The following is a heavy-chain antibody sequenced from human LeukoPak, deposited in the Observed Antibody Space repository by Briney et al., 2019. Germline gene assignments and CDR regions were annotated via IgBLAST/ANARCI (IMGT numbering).Heavy chain of an antibody. V-gene: IGHV1-2*02. CDR3: ARDTAVRGATDY. J-gene: IGHJ4*02. CDR2: INPNSGGT. Sequence: ASVKVSCKASGYTFSVYYMHWVRQAPGQGLEWMGWINPNSGGTIYAEKSQGRVTMTWDTSISTAHMELSGLRSDDTAVYYCARDTAVRGATDYWGQGTLVTVSS. CDR1: GYTFSVYY. D-gene: IGHD6-6*01.